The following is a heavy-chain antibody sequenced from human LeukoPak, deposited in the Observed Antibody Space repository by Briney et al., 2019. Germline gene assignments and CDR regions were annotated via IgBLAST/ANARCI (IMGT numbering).Heavy chain of an antibody. J-gene: IGHJ4*02. CDR3: AKAGGRIMITLGGDYFDY. D-gene: IGHD3-16*01. V-gene: IGHV3-9*03. Sequence: HPGGSLRLSCAASGFTFDDYAMHWVRQAPGKGLEWVSGITWNSDRKGYADSVKGRFTISRDNAKNSLYLQMNSLRAEDMALYYCAKAGGRIMITLGGDYFDYWGQGTLVTVSS. CDR1: GFTFDDYA. CDR2: ITWNSDRK.